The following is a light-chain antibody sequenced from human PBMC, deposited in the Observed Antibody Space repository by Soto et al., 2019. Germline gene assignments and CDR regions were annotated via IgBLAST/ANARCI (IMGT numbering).Light chain of an antibody. CDR3: QQYEGVPLIT. V-gene: IGKV1-33*01. CDR2: DAS. J-gene: IGKJ3*01. CDR1: QDIRQN. Sequence: DIQMTQSPSSLSASVGDRVTITCQASQDIRQNLNWYQQKPGKVPKLLIHDASNVETGVHSRFSGRGSGTDFSFTISSLQAEDFATYYCQQYEGVPLITFGPGTKVDMK.